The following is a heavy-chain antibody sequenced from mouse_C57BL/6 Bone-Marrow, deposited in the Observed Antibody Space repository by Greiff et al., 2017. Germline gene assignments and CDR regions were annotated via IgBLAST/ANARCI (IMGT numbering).Heavy chain of an antibody. J-gene: IGHJ4*01. CDR3: ARRGPHCYGTGAMDY. D-gene: IGHD1-1*01. Sequence: EVQLVESGGGLVKPGGSLKLSCAASGFTFSSYAMSWVRQTPEKRLEWVATISAGGSYTYYPDNVKGRFTISSDNAKNNLYLQMSQLKSEDTAIYYCARRGPHCYGTGAMDYWGQGTSVTVSS. V-gene: IGHV5-4*01. CDR1: GFTFSSYA. CDR2: ISAGGSYT.